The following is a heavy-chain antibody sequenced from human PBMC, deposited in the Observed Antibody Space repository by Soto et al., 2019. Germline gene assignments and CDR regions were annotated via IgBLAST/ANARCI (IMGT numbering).Heavy chain of an antibody. Sequence: QLQLQESGPGLVKPSETLSLTCSVSGGSIDSSNFYWAWVRQPPGEGLEWIGSTYYRANTYYNSSLKSRVTISVDTSKNRFSRGLNSVTAADTAVYYCARHGAWAPLDVWGQGTLVTVSS. CDR1: GGSIDSSNFY. CDR2: TYYRANT. J-gene: IGHJ4*02. V-gene: IGHV4-39*01. CDR3: ARHGAWAPLDV. D-gene: IGHD3-16*01.